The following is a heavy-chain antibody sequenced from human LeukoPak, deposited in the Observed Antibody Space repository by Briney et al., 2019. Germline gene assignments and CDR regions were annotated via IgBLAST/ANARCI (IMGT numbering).Heavy chain of an antibody. CDR1: GGTFSSYA. J-gene: IGHJ4*02. CDR3: AGRVIAARGVYFDY. V-gene: IGHV1-69*04. D-gene: IGHD6-6*01. CDR2: IIPILGIA. Sequence: SVKVSCKASGGTFSSYAISWVRQAPGQGLEWMGRIIPILGIANYAQKFQGRVTITTDESTSTAYMELSSLRSEDTAVYYCAGRVIAARGVYFDYWGQGTLVTVSS.